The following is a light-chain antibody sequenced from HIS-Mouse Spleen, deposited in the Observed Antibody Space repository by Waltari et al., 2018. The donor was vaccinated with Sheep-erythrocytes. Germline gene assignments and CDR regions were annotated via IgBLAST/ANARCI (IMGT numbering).Light chain of an antibody. V-gene: IGLV1-51*01. J-gene: IGLJ3*02. Sequence: QSVLTQPPSVSAAPGQKVTISCSGSSSNIGNNYVSWYQQLPGTAPKLLIYDHNKRPSGIPARFSGSKSGTSATLGITGLQTGDEADYYCGTWDSSLSAGVFGGGTKLTVL. CDR1: SSNIGNNY. CDR3: GTWDSSLSAGV. CDR2: DHN.